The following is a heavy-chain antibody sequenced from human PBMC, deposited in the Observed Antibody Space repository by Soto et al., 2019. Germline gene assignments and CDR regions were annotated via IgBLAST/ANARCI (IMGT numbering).Heavy chain of an antibody. V-gene: IGHV4-39*01. CDR2: IYYSGST. D-gene: IGHD1-26*01. CDR1: GGSISSSSYY. J-gene: IGHJ4*02. CDR3: ARPVGAPGYFDY. Sequence: QLQLQESGPGLVKPSETLSLTCTVSGGSISSSSYYWGWIRQPPGKGLEWIGSIYYSGSTYYNPSLKSRVTISVDTSKNQFSLNLSSVTAADTAVYYCARPVGAPGYFDYWGQGTLVTVSS.